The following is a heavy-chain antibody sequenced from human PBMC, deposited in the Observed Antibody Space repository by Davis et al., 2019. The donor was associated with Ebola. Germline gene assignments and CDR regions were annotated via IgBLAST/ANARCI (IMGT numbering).Heavy chain of an antibody. J-gene: IGHJ4*02. CDR1: GGSFSGSY. D-gene: IGHD6-13*01. CDR3: ARHWAGYSSSWFFFDY. CDR2: ISYSGST. Sequence: MPSETLSLTCAVYGGSFSGSYWGWIRQPPGKGLEWIGSISYSGSTYYNPSLKSRVTISVDTSKNQFSLKLSSVTAADTAVYYCARHWAGYSSSWFFFDYWGQGTLVTVSS. V-gene: IGHV4-39*01.